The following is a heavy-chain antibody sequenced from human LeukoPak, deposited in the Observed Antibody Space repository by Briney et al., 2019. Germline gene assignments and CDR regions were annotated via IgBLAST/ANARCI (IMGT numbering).Heavy chain of an antibody. D-gene: IGHD4-17*01. Sequence: GGSLRLSCAASGFTFSNAWMTWVRQASGKGLEWVGRIESESDGGTTDYAAPVKGRFTISRDDSKNRLYLQMNSLKTEDTAVYYCATDYGDYAYDAYHIWGQGTMVTVSS. CDR2: IESESDGGTT. V-gene: IGHV3-15*04. J-gene: IGHJ3*02. CDR3: ATDYGDYAYDAYHI. CDR1: GFTFSNAW.